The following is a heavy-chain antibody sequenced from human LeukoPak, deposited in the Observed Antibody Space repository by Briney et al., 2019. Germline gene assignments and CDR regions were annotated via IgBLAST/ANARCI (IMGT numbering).Heavy chain of an antibody. Sequence: QPGGSLRLSCAASGFTFSTYRMNWVRQAPGKGLEWLASIKDDGSEKYYVDSVKGRFTISRDNAKNSLSLQMNSLRAEDTAVYYCASWGAGGNSWGQGTLVTVSS. CDR3: ASWGAGGNS. V-gene: IGHV3-7*01. CDR1: GFTFSTYR. CDR2: IKDDGSEK. J-gene: IGHJ4*02. D-gene: IGHD3-16*01.